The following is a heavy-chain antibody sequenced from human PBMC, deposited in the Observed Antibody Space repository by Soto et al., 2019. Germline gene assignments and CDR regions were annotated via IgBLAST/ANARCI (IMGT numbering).Heavy chain of an antibody. CDR2: ISGSGGST. CDR3: AKMALIHSSSGIGP. Sequence: QLGGSLRLSCAASGFTFSSYAMSWVRQAPGKGLEWVSAISGSGGSTYYADSVKGRFTISRDNSKNTLYLQMNSLRAEDTAVYYCAKMALIHSSSGIGPWGQGTLVTVSS. D-gene: IGHD1-1*01. J-gene: IGHJ5*02. CDR1: GFTFSSYA. V-gene: IGHV3-23*01.